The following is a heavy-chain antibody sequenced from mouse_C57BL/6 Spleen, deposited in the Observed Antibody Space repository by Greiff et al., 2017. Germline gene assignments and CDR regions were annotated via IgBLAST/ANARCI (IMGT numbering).Heavy chain of an antibody. CDR2: ISYDGSN. D-gene: IGHD1-1*01. CDR3: ARGDYYGRIYFDY. CDR1: GYSITSGYY. V-gene: IGHV3-6*01. Sequence: EVKVEESGPGLVKPSQSLSLTCSVTGYSITSGYYWNWIRQFPGNKLEWMGYISYDGSNNYNPSLKNRISITRDTSKNQFFLKLNSVTTEDTATYYCARGDYYGRIYFDYWGQGTTLTVSS. J-gene: IGHJ2*01.